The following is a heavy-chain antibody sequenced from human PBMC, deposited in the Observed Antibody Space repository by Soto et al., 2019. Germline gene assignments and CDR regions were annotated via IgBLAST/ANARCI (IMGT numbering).Heavy chain of an antibody. CDR1: SASIITEQR. CDR2: IHHSGST. V-gene: IGHV4-4*02. J-gene: IGHJ4*02. Sequence: QMQLQESGPGLVKPSETLSLTCAVSSASIITEQRWTWVRQPPGKGLEWIGEIHHSGSTNNNPSLRGPVTMSADKSKNQFSLNLNSVTAADTALYYGARSFGGYAIDHWGQGTLVIVSS. D-gene: IGHD6-19*01. CDR3: ARSFGGYAIDH.